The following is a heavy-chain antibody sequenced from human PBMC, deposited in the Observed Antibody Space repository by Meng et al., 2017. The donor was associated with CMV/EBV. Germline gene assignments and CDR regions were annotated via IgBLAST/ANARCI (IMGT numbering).Heavy chain of an antibody. CDR3: TVKITFGGVIPAR. Sequence: VSGITFSNYGMCWVRQAPGKGLEWVSTISGSGDTTYYVDSVKGRFTISRDNSRNTLYLQMNSLRAEDTAVYYCTVKITFGGVIPARWGQGTLVTVSS. J-gene: IGHJ4*02. CDR1: GITFSNYG. V-gene: IGHV3-23*01. D-gene: IGHD3-16*02. CDR2: ISGSGDTT.